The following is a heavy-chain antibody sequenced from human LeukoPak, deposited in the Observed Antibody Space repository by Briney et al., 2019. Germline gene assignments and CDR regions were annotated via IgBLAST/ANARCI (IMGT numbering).Heavy chain of an antibody. CDR3: ARVRARNIVVVPAALFDY. D-gene: IGHD2-2*01. Sequence: SETLSLTCTVSGGSISSYYWSWIRQPAGKGLEWIGRIYTSGSTNYNPSLKSRVTMSVDTSKNQFSLKLSSVTAADTAVYYCARVRARNIVVVPAALFDYWGQGTLVTVSS. V-gene: IGHV4-4*07. CDR2: IYTSGST. J-gene: IGHJ4*02. CDR1: GGSISSYY.